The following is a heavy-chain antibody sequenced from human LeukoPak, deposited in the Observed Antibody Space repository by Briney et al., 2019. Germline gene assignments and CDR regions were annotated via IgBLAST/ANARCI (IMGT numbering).Heavy chain of an antibody. D-gene: IGHD6-19*01. CDR2: ISGSGGST. V-gene: IGHV3-23*01. CDR3: ARGPRIAVAGTKGY. Sequence: PGRSLRLSCAASGFTFSSYAMSWVRQAPGKGLEWVSAISGSGGSTYYADSVKGRFTISRDNSKNTLYLQMNSLRAEDTAVYYCARGPRIAVAGTKGYWGQGTLVTVSS. J-gene: IGHJ4*02. CDR1: GFTFSSYA.